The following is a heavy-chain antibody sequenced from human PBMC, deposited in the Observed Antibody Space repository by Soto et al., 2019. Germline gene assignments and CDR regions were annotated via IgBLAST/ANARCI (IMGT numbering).Heavy chain of an antibody. CDR3: AIDGDGYNSWAIQYLDS. Sequence: QVQLVQSGAEVKKPGASVKLSCKASGYTFTNYYMHWVRQAPGQGLEWMGILNPSGGSTTYARNFQGIITLTSDTSTNTVYMELTSLRSEDTAIYYCAIDGDGYNSWAIQYLDSWGQGTLVTVSS. CDR1: GYTFTNYY. V-gene: IGHV1-46*01. D-gene: IGHD2-21*01. J-gene: IGHJ5*02. CDR2: LNPSGGST.